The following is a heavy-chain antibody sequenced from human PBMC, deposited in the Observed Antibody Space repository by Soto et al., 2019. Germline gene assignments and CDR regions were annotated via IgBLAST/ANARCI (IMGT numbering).Heavy chain of an antibody. J-gene: IGHJ4*02. Sequence: LRLSCAASGFTFSGSAMHWVRQASGKGLEWVGRIRSKANSYATAYAASVKGRFTISRDDSKNTAYLQMNSLKTEDTAVYYCTRRDYGSGSYYHPFDYWGQGTLVTVSS. CDR2: IRSKANSYAT. D-gene: IGHD3-10*01. CDR1: GFTFSGSA. CDR3: TRRDYGSGSYYHPFDY. V-gene: IGHV3-73*01.